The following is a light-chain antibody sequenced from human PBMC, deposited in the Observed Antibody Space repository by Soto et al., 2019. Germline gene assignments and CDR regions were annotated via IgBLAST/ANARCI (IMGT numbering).Light chain of an antibody. Sequence: QSALTQPASVSGSPGQSITISCTGTSSDVGGYNYVSWYQQHPGKAPKLMIYDVSNRPSGVSNRFSGSKSGNTASLTIPGLQAEDEADYYCSSYTSSSRGAYVFGTGTKLTVL. CDR2: DVS. J-gene: IGLJ1*01. CDR1: SSDVGGYNY. CDR3: SSYTSSSRGAYV. V-gene: IGLV2-14*01.